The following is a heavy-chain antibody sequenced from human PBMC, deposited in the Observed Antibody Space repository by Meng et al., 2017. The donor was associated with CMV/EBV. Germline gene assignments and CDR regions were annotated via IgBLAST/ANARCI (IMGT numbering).Heavy chain of an antibody. CDR2: ISSSTI. CDR3: ARMFNYDFSRGGMDV. CDR1: GFTFSDYY. Sequence: GESLKISCAASGFTFSDYYMNWVRQAPGKGLEWVSSISSSTIYYADSVKGRFTISRDNAKNTVYLQMNSLRPEDTAVYYCARMFNYDFSRGGMDVWGQGTTVTVSS. V-gene: IGHV3-69-1*02. D-gene: IGHD3-3*01. J-gene: IGHJ6*02.